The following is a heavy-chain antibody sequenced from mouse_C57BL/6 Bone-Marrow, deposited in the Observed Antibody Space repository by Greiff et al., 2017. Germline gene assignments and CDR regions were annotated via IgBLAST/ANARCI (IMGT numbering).Heavy chain of an antibody. J-gene: IGHJ4*01. CDR2: IWSGGST. D-gene: IGHD1-1*01. CDR1: GFSLTSYG. CDR3: ASLEGSSYEAMDY. V-gene: IGHV2-2*01. Sequence: QVQLKESGPGLVQPSQSLSITCTVSGFSLTSYGVHWVRQSPGKGLEWLGVIWSGGSTDYNAAFISRLSISKDNSKSQVFFKMNSLQADDTAIYYCASLEGSSYEAMDYWGQGTSVTVSS.